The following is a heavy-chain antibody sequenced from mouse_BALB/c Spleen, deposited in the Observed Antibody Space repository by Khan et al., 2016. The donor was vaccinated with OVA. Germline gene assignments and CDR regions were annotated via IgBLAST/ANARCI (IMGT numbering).Heavy chain of an antibody. Sequence: QLPDSGPALVKLSQSLSRTCTVTVYSIPSDYAWNWIRQFPGNKLAWMGYISSTGSTSDNPYLKSRISFTRDTSKNQFFLQLQSVTTEDTTTYYCARSLYYCYGYAVDCWGRGTSVTVSS. D-gene: IGHD2-2*01. CDR3: ARSLYYCYGYAVDC. CDR1: VYSIPSDYA. CDR2: ISSTGST. V-gene: IGHV3-2*02. J-gene: IGHJ4*01.